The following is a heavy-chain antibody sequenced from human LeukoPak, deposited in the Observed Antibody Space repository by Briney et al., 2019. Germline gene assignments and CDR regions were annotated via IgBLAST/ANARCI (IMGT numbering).Heavy chain of an antibody. CDR2: ISYDGSNK. CDR1: GFTFSSYA. V-gene: IGHV3-30*04. CDR3: ARGRYSGYDFHDY. J-gene: IGHJ4*02. D-gene: IGHD5-12*01. Sequence: GRSLRLSCAAPGFTFSSYAMPWVRQAPGKGLEWVAVISYDGSNKYYADSVKGRFTISRDNSKNTLYLQMNSLRAEDTAVYYCARGRYSGYDFHDYWGQGTLVTVSS.